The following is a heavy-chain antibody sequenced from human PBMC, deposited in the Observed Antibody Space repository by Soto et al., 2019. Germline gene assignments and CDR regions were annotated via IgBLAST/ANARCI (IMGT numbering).Heavy chain of an antibody. Sequence: QVQLVQSGAEVKKPGSSVKVSCKASGGTFSSYAISWVRQAPGQGLEWMGGIIPIFGTANYAQKFQGRVTITADESTRTAYMELSSLRSEDTAVYYCARFTQDTAMVYYFDYWGQGTLVTVSS. D-gene: IGHD5-18*01. CDR1: GGTFSSYA. CDR3: ARFTQDTAMVYYFDY. CDR2: IIPIFGTA. V-gene: IGHV1-69*01. J-gene: IGHJ4*02.